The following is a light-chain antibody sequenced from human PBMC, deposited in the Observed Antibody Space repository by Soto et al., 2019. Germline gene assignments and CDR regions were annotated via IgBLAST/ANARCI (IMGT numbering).Light chain of an antibody. CDR1: QSVSSY. J-gene: IGKJ3*01. CDR2: DAS. Sequence: EIVLTQSPATLSLSPGERATLSCRAGQSVSSYLAWYQRKPGQAPRLLIYDASNRATGIPARFSGSGSGTDFTLTISSLEPEDFAVYYCQQRSNWLFTFGPGTKVDI. CDR3: QQRSNWLFT. V-gene: IGKV3-11*01.